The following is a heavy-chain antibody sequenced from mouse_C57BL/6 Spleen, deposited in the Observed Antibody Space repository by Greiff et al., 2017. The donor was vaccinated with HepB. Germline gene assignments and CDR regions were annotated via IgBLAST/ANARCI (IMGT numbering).Heavy chain of an antibody. Sequence: EVQLVESGGGLVKPGGSLKLSCAASGFTFSSYAMSWVRQTPEKRLEWVATISDGGSYTYYPDNVKGRFTISRDNAKNNLYLQMSHLKSEDTAMYDCARVGYYGSSYGYFDVWGTGTTVTVSS. CDR3: ARVGYYGSSYGYFDV. V-gene: IGHV5-4*01. D-gene: IGHD1-1*01. CDR2: ISDGGSYT. CDR1: GFTFSSYA. J-gene: IGHJ1*03.